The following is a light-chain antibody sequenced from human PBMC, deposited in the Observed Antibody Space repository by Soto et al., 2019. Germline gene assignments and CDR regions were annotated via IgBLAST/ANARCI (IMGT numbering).Light chain of an antibody. Sequence: DIQMTQSPSSLSASVGDRVTITCRASQDIRSDLGWFQQKPGKAPKRLIYAASTLESGVPSRFSGSRSGTEFTLTISSLQPEDFATYYCLQHHSYPFTVGPGTKVDIK. CDR1: QDIRSD. V-gene: IGKV1-17*01. CDR2: AAS. CDR3: LQHHSYPFT. J-gene: IGKJ3*01.